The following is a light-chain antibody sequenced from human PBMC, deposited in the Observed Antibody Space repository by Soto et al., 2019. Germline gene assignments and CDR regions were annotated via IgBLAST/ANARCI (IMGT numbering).Light chain of an antibody. CDR3: QQSYSTPLIT. V-gene: IGKV1-39*01. CDR1: QSISTY. CDR2: AAS. J-gene: IGKJ5*01. Sequence: DIQMTQSPSSLSASVGDRFTITFLASQSISTYLNWYQQKPGKAPKLLIYAASSLQSGVPSRFSGSGSGTDFTLTISSLQPEDFATYYCQQSYSTPLITFGQGTRLEIK.